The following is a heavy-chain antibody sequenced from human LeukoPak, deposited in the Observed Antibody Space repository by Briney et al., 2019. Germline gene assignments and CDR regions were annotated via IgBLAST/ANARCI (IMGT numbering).Heavy chain of an antibody. CDR1: GFTFSSYG. CDR2: ISYDGSNK. V-gene: IGHV3-30*18. D-gene: IGHD4-17*01. Sequence: GGSLRLSCAASGFTFSSYGMHWVRQAPGKGLEWVAVISYDGSNKYYADSVKGRFTISRDNSKNTLHLQMNSLRAEDTAVYYCAKDWGYGDYGGYYFDYWGQGTLVTVSS. CDR3: AKDWGYGDYGGYYFDY. J-gene: IGHJ4*02.